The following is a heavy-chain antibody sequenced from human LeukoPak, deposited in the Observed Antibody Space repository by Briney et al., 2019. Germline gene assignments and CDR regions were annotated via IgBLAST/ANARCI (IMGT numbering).Heavy chain of an antibody. CDR1: GFSFSNFG. CDR2: VTTIDPRI. D-gene: IGHD1-14*01. CDR3: ARHPSTNRFQYYDF. V-gene: IGHV3-21*01. Sequence: PGGSLRLSCSASGFSFSNFGFLWVRQAPGKGLEWVASVTTIDPRIYYAASVRGRFTISRATAENSLFLQMNGLTAEDTGIYYCARHPSTNRFQYYDFWGQGALVTVSS. J-gene: IGHJ4*02.